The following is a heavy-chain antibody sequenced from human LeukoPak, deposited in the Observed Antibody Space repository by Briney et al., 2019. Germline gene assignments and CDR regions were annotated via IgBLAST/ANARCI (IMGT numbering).Heavy chain of an antibody. V-gene: IGHV3-30*02. CDR2: IRYDGSNK. J-gene: IGHJ4*02. Sequence: QSGGSLRLSCAASGFTFSSYGMHWVRQAPGKGLEWVAFIRYDGSNKYYADSVKGRFTISRDNSKNTLYLQMNSLRAEDTAVYYCANAKWELPTTWAFDYWGQGTLVTVSS. CDR1: GFTFSSYG. CDR3: ANAKWELPTTWAFDY. D-gene: IGHD1-26*01.